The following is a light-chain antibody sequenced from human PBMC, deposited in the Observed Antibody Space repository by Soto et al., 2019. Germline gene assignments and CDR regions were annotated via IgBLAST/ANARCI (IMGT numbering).Light chain of an antibody. J-gene: IGKJ3*01. CDR2: DAS. V-gene: IGKV3-11*01. Sequence: EIVLTQSPATLSLSPGERATLSCRASQSVSSYLAWYQQKAGQPPRLLIYDASNRATGIPARFSGSGSGTDSTLTISSLETEDFAVYYCQERSNWPLVTFGPGTRVDV. CDR3: QERSNWPLVT. CDR1: QSVSSY.